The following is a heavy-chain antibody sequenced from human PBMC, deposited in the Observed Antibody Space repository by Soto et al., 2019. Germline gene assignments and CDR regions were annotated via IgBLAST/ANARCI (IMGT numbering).Heavy chain of an antibody. CDR3: ANAPGDYGDY. Sequence: EVQLLESGGVLVQPGGSLRLSCAASGFTLSSYCMSWVRQAPGKGLEWVSAISGSGGSTYYADSVKGRFTIYTDNSKNTLYLKMNILRAEDTAVDYCANAPGDYGDYWGQETLVTASS. V-gene: IGHV3-23*01. J-gene: IGHJ4*02. CDR2: ISGSGGST. CDR1: GFTLSSYC. D-gene: IGHD4-17*01.